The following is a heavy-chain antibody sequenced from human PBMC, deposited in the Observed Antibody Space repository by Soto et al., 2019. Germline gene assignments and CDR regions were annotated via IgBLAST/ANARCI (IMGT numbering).Heavy chain of an antibody. V-gene: IGHV1-3*01. CDR3: AAAVSGSYVAFDI. CDR1: GYTFTSYA. J-gene: IGHJ3*02. D-gene: IGHD1-26*01. CDR2: INAGNGNT. Sequence: ASVKVSCKASGYTFTSYAMHWVRQAPGQRLEWMGWINAGNGNTKYSQKFQGRVTITRDTSASTAYMELSSLRSEDAAVYDCAAAVSGSYVAFDIWGQGTMVTVSS.